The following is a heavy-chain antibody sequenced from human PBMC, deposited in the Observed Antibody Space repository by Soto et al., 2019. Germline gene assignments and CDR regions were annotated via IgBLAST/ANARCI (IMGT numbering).Heavy chain of an antibody. D-gene: IGHD3-3*01. CDR1: GGSVSSGSYY. V-gene: IGHV4-61*01. J-gene: IGHJ4*02. CDR2: IYYSGNI. Sequence: SETLSLTCTVSGGSVSSGSYYWSWIRQPPGKGLEWIGYIYYSGNINYNPSLKSRVTISADTSKDQFSLKLTSVTAADTAVYYCARGHYDFWSGYFATIDYWGQGTLVTVSS. CDR3: ARGHYDFWSGYFATIDY.